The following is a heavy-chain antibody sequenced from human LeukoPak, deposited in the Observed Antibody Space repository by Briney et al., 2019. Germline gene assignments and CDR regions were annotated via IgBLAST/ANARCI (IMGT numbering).Heavy chain of an antibody. CDR2: ISAYNGNT. CDR3: ARSLYYDFWSGYPRGYYGMDV. V-gene: IGHV1-18*01. CDR1: GYTFTSYG. Sequence: GASVKVSCKASGYTFTSYGISWVRQAPGQGLEWMGWISAYNGNTNYAQKLQGRVTMTTDTSTSTAYMELRSLRSDDTAVYYCARSLYYDFWSGYPRGYYGMDVWGQGTTVTVSS. D-gene: IGHD3-3*01. J-gene: IGHJ6*02.